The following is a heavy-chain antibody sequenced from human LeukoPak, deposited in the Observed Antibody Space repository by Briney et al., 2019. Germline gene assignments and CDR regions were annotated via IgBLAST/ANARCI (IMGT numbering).Heavy chain of an antibody. D-gene: IGHD3-22*01. V-gene: IGHV3-21*01. Sequence: GGSLRLSCAASGVTFSSYSMNWVRQAPGKRLEWASSISSSSSYIYYADSVKGRFTISRDNAKNSLYLQMNSLRAEDTAVYYCATYYYDSSGYYYFDYWGQGTLVTVSS. J-gene: IGHJ4*02. CDR2: ISSSSSYI. CDR3: ATYYYDSSGYYYFDY. CDR1: GVTFSSYS.